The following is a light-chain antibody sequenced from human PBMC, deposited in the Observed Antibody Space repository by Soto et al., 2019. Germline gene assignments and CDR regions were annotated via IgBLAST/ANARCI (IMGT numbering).Light chain of an antibody. CDR1: QSVDKF. CDR3: QQRKHWPPIT. CDR2: DSS. Sequence: ELTLSPSTLSLSQKETATLSCSASQSVDKFLAWYQQRPGQPPRLLIFDSSNRATGVPVRFSGSGSGTVFTLTIGSLEPEDSAVYYCQQRKHWPPITFAQVTRPEI. V-gene: IGKV3-11*01. J-gene: IGKJ5*01.